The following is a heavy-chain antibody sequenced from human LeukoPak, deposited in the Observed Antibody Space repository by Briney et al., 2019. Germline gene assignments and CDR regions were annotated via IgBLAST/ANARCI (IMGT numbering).Heavy chain of an antibody. CDR3: AKVRTYSSE. CDR2: ISGSGGST. CDR1: GFTFSSYG. D-gene: IGHD6-6*01. V-gene: IGHV3-23*01. J-gene: IGHJ4*02. Sequence: PGGSLRLSCAASGFTFSSYGMNWVRQAPGRGLEWVSGISGSGGSTYYADSVQGRFTVSRDNSKNTVYLQMNSLRAEDTAVYYCAKVRTYSSEWGQGTLVTVSS.